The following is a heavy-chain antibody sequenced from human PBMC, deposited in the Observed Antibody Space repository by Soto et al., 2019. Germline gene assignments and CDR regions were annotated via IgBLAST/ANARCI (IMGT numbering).Heavy chain of an antibody. Sequence: PSETLSLTCTISGGSISDYSWNWIRQPPGRGPEWIGHIFYRGSTKYNPSLWDRVTISRGSPQTQLSLRLKSVTAADTAIYYCARGSNSNFEGPIVWGQGILVTVSS. V-gene: IGHV4-59*01. CDR3: ARGSNSNFEGPIV. D-gene: IGHD2-2*01. CDR1: GGSISDYS. CDR2: IFYRGST. J-gene: IGHJ4*02.